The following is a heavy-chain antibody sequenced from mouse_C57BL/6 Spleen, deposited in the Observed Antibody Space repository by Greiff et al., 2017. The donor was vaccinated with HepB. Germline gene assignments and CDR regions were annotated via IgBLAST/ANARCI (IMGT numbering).Heavy chain of an antibody. CDR1: GYSITSGYY. CDR3: ARGYPYFDY. V-gene: IGHV3-6*01. Sequence: EVKVEESGPGLVKPSQSLSLTCSVTGYSITSGYYWNWIRQFPGNKLEWMGYISYDGSNNYNPSLKNRISITRDTSKNQFFLKLKSVTTEDTATYYCARGYPYFDYWGQGTTLTVSS. J-gene: IGHJ2*01. D-gene: IGHD2-2*01. CDR2: ISYDGSN.